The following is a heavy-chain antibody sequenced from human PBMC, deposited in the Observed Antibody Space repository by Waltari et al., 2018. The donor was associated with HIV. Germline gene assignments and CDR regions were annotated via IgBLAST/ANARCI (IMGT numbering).Heavy chain of an antibody. CDR3: AKDLLGENAF. J-gene: IGHJ4*01. V-gene: IGHV3-23*04. CDR1: GCTFSSYA. Sequence: EVQLVESGGGLVQPGGSLRLSCAASGCTFSSYAMSWVRQAPGKGLVWVAAISGSVGSTNYADSVNGRFTISRDNSRNTLYLHMNSLRAEDTAVYYCAKDLLGENAFWGHGTLVTVSS. D-gene: IGHD3-16*01. CDR2: ISGSVGST.